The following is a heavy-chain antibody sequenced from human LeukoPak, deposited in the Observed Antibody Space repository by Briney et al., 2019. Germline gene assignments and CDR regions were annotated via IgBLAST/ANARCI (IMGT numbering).Heavy chain of an antibody. V-gene: IGHV4-59*08. J-gene: IGHJ3*02. Sequence: PSETLSLTCTVSGGSISSYYWSWIWQPPGKGLEWIGYIYYSGSTNYNPSLKSRVTISVDTSKNQFSLKLSSVAAADTAVYYCARHYSSGWSDAFDIWGQGTMVTVSS. CDR1: GGSISSYY. D-gene: IGHD6-19*01. CDR2: IYYSGST. CDR3: ARHYSSGWSDAFDI.